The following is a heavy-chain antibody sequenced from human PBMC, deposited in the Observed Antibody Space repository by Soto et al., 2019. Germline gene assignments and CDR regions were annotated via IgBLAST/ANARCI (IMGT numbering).Heavy chain of an antibody. CDR3: AHRSGWLLGTAFDI. J-gene: IGHJ3*02. CDR1: GFSLSTSGVG. D-gene: IGHD2-15*01. V-gene: IGHV2-5*02. CDR2: IYWDDDK. Sequence: QITLMESGPTLVKPTQTLTLTCTFSGFSLSTSGVGVGWIRQPPGKALEWLALIYWDDDKRYSPSLKSRLTITKDTSKNQVVLTMTNMDPVDTATYYCAHRSGWLLGTAFDIWGQGTMVTVSS.